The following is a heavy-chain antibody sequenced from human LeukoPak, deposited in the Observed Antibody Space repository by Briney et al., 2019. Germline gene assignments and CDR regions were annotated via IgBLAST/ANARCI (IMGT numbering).Heavy chain of an antibody. Sequence: GESLKIPFKVSGYSFATYWIGWVRQMPGKGLEWMGIIYPDDSDTRYGPSFQGQVTISADKSISTAYLQWSSLKASDTAMYYCATPYPREYCSSTTCYFNYWGQGTLVTVSS. CDR1: GYSFATYW. CDR2: IYPDDSDT. D-gene: IGHD2-2*01. V-gene: IGHV5-51*01. CDR3: ATPYPREYCSSTTCYFNY. J-gene: IGHJ4*02.